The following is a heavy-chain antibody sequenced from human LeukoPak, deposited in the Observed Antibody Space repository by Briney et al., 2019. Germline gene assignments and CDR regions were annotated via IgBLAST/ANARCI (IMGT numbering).Heavy chain of an antibody. D-gene: IGHD6-13*01. CDR3: AREKRDEAAAGPKPCWLDP. CDR2: INWNGGST. Sequence: GGSLRLSCAASGFTFDDYGMSWVRQAPGKGLEWVSGINWNGGSTGYADSVKGRFTISRDNAKNSLYLQMNSLRAEDTALYYCAREKRDEAAAGPKPCWLDPWGQGTLVTVSS. J-gene: IGHJ5*02. V-gene: IGHV3-20*04. CDR1: GFTFDDYG.